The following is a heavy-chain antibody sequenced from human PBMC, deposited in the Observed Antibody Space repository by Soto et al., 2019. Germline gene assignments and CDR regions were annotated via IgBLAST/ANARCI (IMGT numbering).Heavy chain of an antibody. J-gene: IGHJ6*03. D-gene: IGHD3-10*01. V-gene: IGHV4-59*08. CDR3: ARVLRDYPFYYYYMDI. Sequence: SESLSLTCTVSGGSISSYYWSWIRQPPGKGLEWIGYIYYSGSTNYNPSLKSRVTISVDTSKNQFSLILTSVTAADTAVYYCARVLRDYPFYYYYMDIWGKGTTVTVSS. CDR2: IYYSGST. CDR1: GGSISSYY.